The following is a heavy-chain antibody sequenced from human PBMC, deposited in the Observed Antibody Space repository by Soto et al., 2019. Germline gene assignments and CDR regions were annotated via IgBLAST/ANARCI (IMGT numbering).Heavy chain of an antibody. J-gene: IGHJ4*02. CDR1: GYTFPRYA. CDR2: INPGNGNT. V-gene: IGHV1-3*01. CDR3: ARRGALTSYYYGYYFDY. D-gene: IGHD3-9*01. Sequence: QVLLVQSGAEVKKPGASVKVSCKASGYTFPRYAMNWVRQAPGQSPGWMGWINPGNGNTKYSQRFQGRVTITRDTSASTAYMELSSLTSEDTAVYYCARRGALTSYYYGYYFDYWGQGTLVTVSS.